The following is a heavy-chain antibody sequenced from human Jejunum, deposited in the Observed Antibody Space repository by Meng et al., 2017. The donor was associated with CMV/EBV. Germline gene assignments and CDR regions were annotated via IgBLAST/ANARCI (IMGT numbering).Heavy chain of an antibody. V-gene: IGHV3-7*01. CDR2: IKEDGSWT. J-gene: IGHJ6*02. D-gene: IGHD2-15*01. CDR1: SSYW. CDR3: ARGKDTVISGAYYYGVDV. Sequence: SSYWMNGVRRAPGKGLEWVANIKEDGSWTNYVDSVKGRFTISRDNAKNSLYLQMNSLREEDTAVYYCARGKDTVISGAYYYGVDVWGPGTTVTVSS.